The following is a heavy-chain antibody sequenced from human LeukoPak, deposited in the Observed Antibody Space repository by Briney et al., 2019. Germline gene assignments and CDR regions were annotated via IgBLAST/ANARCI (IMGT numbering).Heavy chain of an antibody. V-gene: IGHV4-4*02. Sequence: SETLTLTCTVSGDSINSLDLWSWVRQPPGKGLEWIGEMYLSGTTHSNPSAKSRVTISIDKSKDQFFLNLSSVTAADTAVYYCAGLVGRYSSGLYYYYFDYWGQGTLVTVSS. D-gene: IGHD3-22*01. CDR2: MYLSGTT. CDR3: AGLVGRYSSGLYYYYFDY. CDR1: GDSINSLDL. J-gene: IGHJ4*02.